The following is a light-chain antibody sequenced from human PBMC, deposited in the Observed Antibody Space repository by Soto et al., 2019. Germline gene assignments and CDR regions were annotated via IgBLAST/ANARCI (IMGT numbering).Light chain of an antibody. CDR2: DVS. V-gene: IGLV2-11*01. CDR3: CSYAGSYTSLYV. CDR1: SSDVGGYNY. Sequence: QSALTQPRSVSGSPGQSVTISCTGTSSDVGGYNYVSWYQQHPGKAPKLMIYDVSKRPSGVPDRFSGSKSGNTASLTISGLQAEDEADYHCCSYAGSYTSLYVFGTGTKLTVL. J-gene: IGLJ1*01.